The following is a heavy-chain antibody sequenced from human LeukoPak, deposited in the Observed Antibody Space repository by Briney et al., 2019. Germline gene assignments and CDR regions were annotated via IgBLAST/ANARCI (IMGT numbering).Heavy chain of an antibody. J-gene: IGHJ5*02. V-gene: IGHV1-2*04. Sequence: ASVKVSCKASGYTFTGYYMHWVRQAPGQGLEWMGWINPNSGGTNYAQKFQGWVTMTRDTSISTAYMELSRLRSDDTAVYYCARGSPLVVAASGWFDPWGQGTLVTVSS. CDR2: INPNSGGT. D-gene: IGHD2-15*01. CDR3: ARGSPLVVAASGWFDP. CDR1: GYTFTGYY.